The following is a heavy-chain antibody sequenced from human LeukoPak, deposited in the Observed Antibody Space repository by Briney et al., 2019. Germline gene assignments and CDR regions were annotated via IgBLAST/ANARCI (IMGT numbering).Heavy chain of an antibody. D-gene: IGHD3-10*01. Sequence: SESLSLTCAVYGGSFSGYYWSWIRQPPGKGLEWIGEINHSGSTNYNPSLKSRVTISVDTPKNQFSLKLSSVAAADTAVYYCARGRRYYYGSGSYYNRVWFDPWGQGTLVTVSS. CDR2: INHSGST. CDR1: GGSFSGYY. J-gene: IGHJ5*02. V-gene: IGHV4-34*01. CDR3: ARGRRYYYGSGSYYNRVWFDP.